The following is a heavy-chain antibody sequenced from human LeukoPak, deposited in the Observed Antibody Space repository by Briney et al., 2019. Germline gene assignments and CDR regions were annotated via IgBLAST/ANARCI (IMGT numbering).Heavy chain of an antibody. CDR2: IYSSGTT. D-gene: IGHD6-13*01. CDR1: GGSISGSSFW. Sequence: SETLSLTCTVSGGSISGSSFWWAWIRRPPGKGLEWFGNIYSSGTTNYNPSLKSRVTISVDTSKNQFSLKLSSLTAADTAVYYCARDQGQQLVAPFDYWGQGTLVTVSS. J-gene: IGHJ4*02. CDR3: ARDQGQQLVAPFDY. V-gene: IGHV4-39*07.